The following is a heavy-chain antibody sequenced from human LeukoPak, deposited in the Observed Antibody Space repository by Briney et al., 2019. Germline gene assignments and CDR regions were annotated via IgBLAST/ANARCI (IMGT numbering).Heavy chain of an antibody. J-gene: IGHJ4*02. Sequence: PGGSLRLACAASGFTVSTKYMSWVRQAPGKGLEWVSIIYSGDNTDYTDSVKGRFTISRDNSKNTLYLQMNSLRAEDTAVYYCASQERQFSRGNHEYWGQGTLVTVSS. CDR3: ASQERQFSRGNHEY. CDR1: GFTVSTKY. V-gene: IGHV3-53*01. CDR2: IYSGDNT. D-gene: IGHD1-1*01.